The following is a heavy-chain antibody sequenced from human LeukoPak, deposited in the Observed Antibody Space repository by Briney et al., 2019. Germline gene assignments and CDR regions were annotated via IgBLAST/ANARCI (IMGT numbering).Heavy chain of an antibody. CDR1: GYSFTSYW. CDR3: ARILQPAERGALDI. CDR2: IYPGDSDT. D-gene: IGHD2-2*01. V-gene: IGHV5-51*01. J-gene: IGHJ3*02. Sequence: GESLKISCKGSGYSFTSYWIGWVRQMPGKGLEWMGVIYPGDSDTRYSPSFQGQVTISADKSITTAYLQWSSLKASDTAMYYCARILQPAERGALDIWGQGTMVTVSS.